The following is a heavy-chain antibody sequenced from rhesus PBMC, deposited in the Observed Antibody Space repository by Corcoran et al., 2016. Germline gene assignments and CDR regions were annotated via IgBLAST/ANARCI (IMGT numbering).Heavy chain of an antibody. Sequence: EVRLVESGGGLVQPGGSLRLSCAASGFTFRDYYMSWVRQAPGKGPELVGFIRNKAKGGKAEYAASVKGRFTISRDDSKSIASLQMNSLKTEDTAVYYCARGPNEEYYFDYWGQGVLVTVSS. CDR1: GFTFRDYY. D-gene: IGHD1-32*01. CDR3: ARGPNEEYYFDY. J-gene: IGHJ4*01. CDR2: IRNKAKGGKA. V-gene: IGHV3-116*02.